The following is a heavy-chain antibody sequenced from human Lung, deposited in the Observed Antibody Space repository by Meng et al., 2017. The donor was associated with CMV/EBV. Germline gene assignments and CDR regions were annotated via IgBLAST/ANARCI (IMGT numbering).Heavy chain of an antibody. Sequence: GESLKISCVASGFTFSNYGMNWVRQAPGKGLEWVAFIRYDGSNKYYADSVKGRFTISRDNSKNTLYLQMNSLRAEDTAVYYCAKDVGSSGYYYGDAFDIWGQGTMVTVSS. CDR3: AKDVGSSGYYYGDAFDI. J-gene: IGHJ3*02. D-gene: IGHD3-22*01. V-gene: IGHV3-30*02. CDR2: IRYDGSNK. CDR1: GFTFSNYG.